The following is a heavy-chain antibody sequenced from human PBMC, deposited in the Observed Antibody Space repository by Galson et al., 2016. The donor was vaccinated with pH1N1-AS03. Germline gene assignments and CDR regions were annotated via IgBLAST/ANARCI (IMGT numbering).Heavy chain of an antibody. CDR1: GFTFNTYG. CDR3: ASRRWLQNESYFDH. Sequence: SLRLSCAASGFTFNTYGMFWVRQAPGKGLEWISYIGGGTDSIYYGDSVKGRFIVSRDNIRKSVYLQMNTLRVEDTALYYCASRRWLQNESYFDHWGHGVLVIVSA. D-gene: IGHD5-24*01. V-gene: IGHV3-48*04. CDR2: IGGGTDSI. J-gene: IGHJ4*01.